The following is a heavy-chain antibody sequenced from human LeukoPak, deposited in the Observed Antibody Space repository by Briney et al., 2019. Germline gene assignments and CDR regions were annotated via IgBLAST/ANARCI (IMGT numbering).Heavy chain of an antibody. Sequence: GGSLRLSCAASGFTFSSYAMSWVRQAPGKGLEWVSAISGSGGSTYYADSVKGRFTISRDNSKNTLYLQMNRLRAEDTAVYYCAKDTLSARVRGVIDYWGQGTLVTVSS. D-gene: IGHD3-10*01. CDR2: ISGSGGST. CDR3: AKDTLSARVRGVIDY. CDR1: GFTFSSYA. V-gene: IGHV3-23*01. J-gene: IGHJ4*02.